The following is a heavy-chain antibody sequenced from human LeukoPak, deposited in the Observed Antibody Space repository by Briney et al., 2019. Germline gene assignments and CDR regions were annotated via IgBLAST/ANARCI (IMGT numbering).Heavy chain of an antibody. CDR2: ISGSTSVI. CDR3: ARGLYYIAV. J-gene: IGHJ6*03. CDR1: GVTFSTHT. Sequence: PVGALRLSSAASGVTFSTHTMAWVRQGPGERLEWVSYISGSTSVIYYADSVKGRFTISRDNAKKSLYLQMNSLSTEDTAIYYCARGLYYIAVWGKGTAVSVS. V-gene: IGHV3-48*01.